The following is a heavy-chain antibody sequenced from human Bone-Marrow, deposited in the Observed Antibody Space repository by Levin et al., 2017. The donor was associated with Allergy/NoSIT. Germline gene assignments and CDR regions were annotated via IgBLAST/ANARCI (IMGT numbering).Heavy chain of an antibody. V-gene: IGHV3-74*01. CDR3: ARDRVTTNWYFDL. CDR2: INRDGSST. Sequence: GGSLRLSYSASGFNFSSYWMHWVRQAPGKGLVWVSRINRDGSSTSYADSVKGRFTISRDNAKNTLYLQMNSLRAEDTSVYYCARDRVTTNWYFDLWSRGTLVTVSS. CDR1: GFNFSSYW. D-gene: IGHD4-17*01. J-gene: IGHJ2*01.